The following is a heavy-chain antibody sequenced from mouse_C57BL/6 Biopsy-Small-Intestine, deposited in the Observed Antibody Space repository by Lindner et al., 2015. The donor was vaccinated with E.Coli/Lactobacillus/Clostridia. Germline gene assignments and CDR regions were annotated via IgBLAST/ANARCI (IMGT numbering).Heavy chain of an antibody. CDR2: INPSSGYT. V-gene: IGHV1-7*01. J-gene: IGHJ1*03. D-gene: IGHD1-1*01. Sequence: VQLQESGAELAKPGASVKLSCKASGYTFTAYWMHWIKQRPGQGLEWIGYINPSSGYTKYNQKFKDKATLTADTSSSTAYMQLSSLTYEDSAVYYCARIYEGWHFDVWGTGTTVTVSS. CDR1: GYTFTAYW. CDR3: ARIYEGWHFDV.